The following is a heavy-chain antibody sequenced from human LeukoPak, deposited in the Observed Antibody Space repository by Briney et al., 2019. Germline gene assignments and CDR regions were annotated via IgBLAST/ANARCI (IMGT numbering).Heavy chain of an antibody. CDR1: GYSISSGYY. Sequence: PSETLSLTCTVSGYSISSGYYWGWIRPPPGKGLEWIGSIYYSGSSFYNPALKSRVTISVDTSKNQFSLKLSSVTAADTAVYYCARRVRYYGSGSSYYFDYWGQGTLVTVSS. D-gene: IGHD3-10*01. J-gene: IGHJ4*02. CDR2: IYYSGSS. V-gene: IGHV4-38-2*02. CDR3: ARRVRYYGSGSSYYFDY.